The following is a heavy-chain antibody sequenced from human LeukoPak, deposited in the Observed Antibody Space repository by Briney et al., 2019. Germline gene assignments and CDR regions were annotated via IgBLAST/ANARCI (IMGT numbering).Heavy chain of an antibody. J-gene: IGHJ4*02. CDR1: GYTFTGYY. CDR3: ARVRPNIVVVTAITKRGYYFDY. D-gene: IGHD2-21*02. V-gene: IGHV1-2*06. CDR2: INPNSGGT. Sequence: GASVKVSCKASGYTFTGYYMHWVRQAPGQGLEWMGRINPNSGGTNYAQKFQGKVTMTRDTSISTAYMELSRLRSDDTAVYYCARVRPNIVVVTAITKRGYYFDYWGQGTLVTVSS.